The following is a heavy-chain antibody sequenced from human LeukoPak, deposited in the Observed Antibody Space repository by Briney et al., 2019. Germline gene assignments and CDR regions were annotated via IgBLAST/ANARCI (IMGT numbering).Heavy chain of an antibody. CDR1: GFTFSSYW. CDR2: IASDGSST. Sequence: LPGGPLRLSCAASGFTFSSYWMNWVRQAPGKGLVWVSRIASDGSSTTYADSVKGRFSISRDNAKNTLYMQMNSLRVEDTAVYYCARGRPHGNDYWGQGTLVTVSS. V-gene: IGHV3-74*01. J-gene: IGHJ4*02. CDR3: ARGRPHGNDY. D-gene: IGHD4-23*01.